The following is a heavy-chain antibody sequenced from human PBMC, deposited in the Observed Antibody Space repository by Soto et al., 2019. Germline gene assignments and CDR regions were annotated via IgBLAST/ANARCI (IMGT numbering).Heavy chain of an antibody. CDR2: ISHDGSNA. D-gene: IGHD6-19*01. V-gene: IGHV3-30*18. CDR3: AKQGIEVAGTDYFDY. J-gene: IGHJ4*02. CDR1: GFIFRSYG. Sequence: QVQLVESGGGVVQPGKSLRLSCAATGFIFRSYGIHWVRQAPGKGLEWVAVISHDGSNAYYADAVNGRFTISRDNARNTVYLQMNSLRGEDTAVYYCAKQGIEVAGTDYFDYWGKGALVTVAS.